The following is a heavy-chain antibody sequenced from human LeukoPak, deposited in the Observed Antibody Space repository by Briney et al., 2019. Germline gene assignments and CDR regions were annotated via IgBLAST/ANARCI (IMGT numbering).Heavy chain of an antibody. J-gene: IGHJ4*02. Sequence: PGGSLRLSCAASGFTFSTYWMTWIRQAPGKGLEWLASISSDGSGKYYMDSVKGRFTISRDNAKNSLFLQMNSLGAEDTAVYHCGRVHPGDADYWGQGTLVTVSS. CDR3: GRVHPGDADY. V-gene: IGHV3-7*01. CDR1: GFTFSTYW. D-gene: IGHD1-26*01. CDR2: ISSDGSGK.